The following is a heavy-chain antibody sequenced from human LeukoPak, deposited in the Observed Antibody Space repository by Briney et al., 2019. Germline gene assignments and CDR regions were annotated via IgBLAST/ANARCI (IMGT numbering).Heavy chain of an antibody. Sequence: GGSLRLSCAASGFTFSNYAMNWVRQAPGKGLEWVSTISGSGTKTYYAGSVKGRFTISRDNSKNMVSLQMNSLRAEDTALYYCAKGGLIWDYSYYFDYWGQGMLVTVSA. CDR1: GFTFSNYA. CDR2: ISGSGTKT. J-gene: IGHJ4*02. D-gene: IGHD5-18*01. CDR3: AKGGLIWDYSYYFDY. V-gene: IGHV3-23*01.